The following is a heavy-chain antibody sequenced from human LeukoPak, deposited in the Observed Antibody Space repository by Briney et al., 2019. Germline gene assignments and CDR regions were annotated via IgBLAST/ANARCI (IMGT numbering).Heavy chain of an antibody. V-gene: IGHV7-4-1*02. CDR3: AIPQPAGYSSSWSPHDY. Sequence: ASVKVSCKASGYTFTRYAMNWVRQAPGQGLEWMGWINTNTGNPTYAQGFTGRFVFSLDTSVSTAYLQISSLKAEDTAVYYCAIPQPAGYSSSWSPHDYWGQGTLVTVSS. CDR1: GYTFTRYA. D-gene: IGHD6-13*01. CDR2: INTNTGNP. J-gene: IGHJ4*02.